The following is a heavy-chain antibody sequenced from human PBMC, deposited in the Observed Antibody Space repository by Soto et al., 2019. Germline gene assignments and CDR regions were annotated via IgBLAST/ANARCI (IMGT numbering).Heavy chain of an antibody. V-gene: IGHV4-31*03. CDR2: IYYSGST. CDR1: GGSISSGGYY. CDR3: ARACDPGYYYYMEV. J-gene: IGHJ6*03. D-gene: IGHD2-21*02. Sequence: SETLSLTCTVSGGSISSGGYYWSWIRQHPGKGLEWIGYIYYSGSTYYNPSLKSRVTISVDTSKNQFSLKLSSVTAADTAVYYCARACDPGYYYYMEVWGKGTTVTVSS.